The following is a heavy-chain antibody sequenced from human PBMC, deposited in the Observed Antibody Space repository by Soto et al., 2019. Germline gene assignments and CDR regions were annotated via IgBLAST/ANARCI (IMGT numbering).Heavy chain of an antibody. J-gene: IGHJ5*02. D-gene: IGHD2-15*01. Sequence: GGSLRLSCAASGFTFSSYSMNWVRQAPGKGLEWVSYISSSSSTIYYADSVKGRFTISRDNAKNSLYLQMNSLRDEDTAVYYCARDRGYCSGGSCFPTNWFDPWGQGTLVTVSS. V-gene: IGHV3-48*02. CDR2: ISSSSSTI. CDR3: ARDRGYCSGGSCFPTNWFDP. CDR1: GFTFSSYS.